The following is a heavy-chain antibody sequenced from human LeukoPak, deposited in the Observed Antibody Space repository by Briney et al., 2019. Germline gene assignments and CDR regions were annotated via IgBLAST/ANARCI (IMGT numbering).Heavy chain of an antibody. V-gene: IGHV3-66*01. J-gene: IGHJ4*02. CDR3: ARDGRYCSSTSCYVAY. Sequence: PGGSLRLSCAASGFTVSSNYMTWVRQAPGKGLEWVSVIYSGGSTYYADSVKGRFTISRDNSKNTLYLQMNSLRAEDTAVYYCARDGRYCSSTSCYVAYWGQGTLVTVSS. CDR2: IYSGGST. D-gene: IGHD2-2*01. CDR1: GFTVSSNY.